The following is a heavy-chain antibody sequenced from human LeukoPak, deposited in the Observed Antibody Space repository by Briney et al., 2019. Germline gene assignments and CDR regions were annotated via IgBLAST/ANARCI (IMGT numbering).Heavy chain of an antibody. Sequence: GGSLSLSCAASEFTFSSYEMNWVRQAPGKGLEWVSKISSSGSAIYYADSVKGRSTISRDNAKSTLYLQMNSLRAEDTAVYYCARGGSLGYWGQGTLVTVSS. CDR2: ISSSGSAI. D-gene: IGHD6-19*01. CDR3: ARGGSLGY. CDR1: EFTFSSYE. V-gene: IGHV3-48*03. J-gene: IGHJ4*02.